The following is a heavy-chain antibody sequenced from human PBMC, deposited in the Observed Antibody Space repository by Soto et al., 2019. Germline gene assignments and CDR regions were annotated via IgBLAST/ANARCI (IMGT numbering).Heavy chain of an antibody. CDR3: ARDAYCGGDCYSGHYYYYYGMDV. CDR2: ISAYNGNT. D-gene: IGHD2-21*02. CDR1: GYTFTSYG. Sequence: ASVKVSCKASGYTFTSYGISWVRQAPGQGLEWMGWISAYNGNTNYVQKLQSRVTMTTDTSTSTAYMELRSLRSDDTAVYYCARDAYCGGDCYSGHYYYYYGMDVWGQGTTVTVSS. J-gene: IGHJ6*02. V-gene: IGHV1-18*01.